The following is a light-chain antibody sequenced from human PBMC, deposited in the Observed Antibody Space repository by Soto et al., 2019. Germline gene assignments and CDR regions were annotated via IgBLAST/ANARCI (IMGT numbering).Light chain of an antibody. CDR2: GAS. CDR3: QQYVSPPWA. Sequence: VETRSKTTQSVSPGERATLSCMASQSVNSNLAWYQQILGQAPRVLIYGASTRATGIPDRFTGSGSGTDFTLTISRLEPEDFAVYYCQQYVSPPWAFGQGSIVDVK. J-gene: IGKJ1*01. CDR1: QSVNSN. V-gene: IGKV3-20*01.